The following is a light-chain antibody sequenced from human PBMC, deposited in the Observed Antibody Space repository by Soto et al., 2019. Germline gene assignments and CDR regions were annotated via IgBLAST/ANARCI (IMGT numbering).Light chain of an antibody. CDR2: DVS. CDR3: SSYTSSSTWV. Sequence: QSVLTQPASVSGSPGQSITISCTGTSSDVGGYNYVSWYQQHPGKAPKLMIYDVSNRPSGVSNRFSGSKSGNTASLTISWLQAEDEDDYYCSSYTSSSTWVFGGGTKLTVL. CDR1: SSDVGGYNY. J-gene: IGLJ2*01. V-gene: IGLV2-14*01.